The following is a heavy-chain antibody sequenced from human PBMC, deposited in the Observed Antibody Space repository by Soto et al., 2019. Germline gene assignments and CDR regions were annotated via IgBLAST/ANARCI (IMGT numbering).Heavy chain of an antibody. CDR1: GFTFSSHV. V-gene: IGHV3-33*01. Sequence: PGGSLRVSCAASGFTFSSHVMHWVRQSPDKGLEWVAVIWYDGSDKYYADSVKGRFTISRDNSKNTLYLQLNSLRAEDTAVYYCARDYSSYWYGFDFWGQGTLVTVPS. J-gene: IGHJ4*02. CDR2: IWYDGSDK. CDR3: ARDYSSYWYGFDF. D-gene: IGHD6-19*01.